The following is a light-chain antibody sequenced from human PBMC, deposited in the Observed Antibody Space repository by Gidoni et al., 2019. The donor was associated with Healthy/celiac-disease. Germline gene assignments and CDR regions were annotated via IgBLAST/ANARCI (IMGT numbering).Light chain of an antibody. CDR1: KLGDKY. J-gene: IGLJ2*01. CDR2: HDS. V-gene: IGLV3-1*01. Sequence: SYELTQPPSVSVSPGQTASITGSGDKLGDKYACWYQQKPGQSPVLVIYHDSKRPTGIPERFSGSNSGNTATLTISGTQAMDDADYYCQAWDSSTAVVFGGGTKLTVL. CDR3: QAWDSSTAVV.